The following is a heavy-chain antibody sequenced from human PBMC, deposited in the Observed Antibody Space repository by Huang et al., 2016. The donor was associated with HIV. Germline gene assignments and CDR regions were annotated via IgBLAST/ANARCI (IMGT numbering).Heavy chain of an antibody. Sequence: QVQLVESGGGVVQPGRSLRICCAASGFTFSSYGMHWVRQAPGQGLEWVAVISDDAKTKHEADSVKGRFSISRDNSKTTVYLQLNSLRLEDTAVYYCAKGGSAAAVLDFWGQGTLVTVSS. V-gene: IGHV3-30*18. CDR2: ISDDAKTK. J-gene: IGHJ4*02. CDR1: GFTFSSYG. CDR3: AKGGSAAAVLDF. D-gene: IGHD6-13*01.